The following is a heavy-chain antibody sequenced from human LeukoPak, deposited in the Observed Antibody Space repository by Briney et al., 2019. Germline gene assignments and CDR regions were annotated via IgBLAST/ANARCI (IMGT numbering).Heavy chain of an antibody. V-gene: IGHV4-4*07. CDR2: IYTSGST. Sequence: SETLSLTCTVSGGSISSYYWSWIRQPAGKGLEWIGRIYTSGSTNYNPSLKSRVTISVDTSKNQFSLKLSSVTAADTAVYYCARRRVLMVYANFDYWGQGTLVTVSS. D-gene: IGHD2-8*01. CDR3: ARRRVLMVYANFDY. CDR1: GGSISSYY. J-gene: IGHJ4*02.